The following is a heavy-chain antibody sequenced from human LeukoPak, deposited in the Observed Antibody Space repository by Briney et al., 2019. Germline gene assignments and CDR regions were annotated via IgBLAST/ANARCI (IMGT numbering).Heavy chain of an antibody. J-gene: IGHJ5*02. D-gene: IGHD3-10*01. V-gene: IGHV3-66*01. CDR2: IYSGGST. Sequence: GGSLRLSCAASGFTVSSNYMSWVRQAPGKGLEWVSVIYSGGSTYYADSVKGRFTISRDNSKNTLYLQMNSLRAEDTAVYYCARDPMGLWFGELSFDPWGQGTLVTVSS. CDR1: GFTVSSNY. CDR3: ARDPMGLWFGELSFDP.